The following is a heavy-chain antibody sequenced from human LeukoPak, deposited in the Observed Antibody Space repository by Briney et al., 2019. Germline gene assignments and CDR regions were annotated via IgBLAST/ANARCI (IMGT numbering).Heavy chain of an antibody. CDR3: ARSPVASCLGAYGYPFDY. Sequence: QTGGSLRLSCAASGFTFRRFAMSWVRQTPGKGLEWVAAISASDDGTYYADSVKGRFTISRDNFKNTLYLQMNILRAEDTAIYYCARSPVASCLGAYGYPFDYWGQGNLVTVSS. D-gene: IGHD4/OR15-4a*01. V-gene: IGHV3-23*01. CDR2: ISASDDGT. J-gene: IGHJ4*02. CDR1: GFTFRRFA.